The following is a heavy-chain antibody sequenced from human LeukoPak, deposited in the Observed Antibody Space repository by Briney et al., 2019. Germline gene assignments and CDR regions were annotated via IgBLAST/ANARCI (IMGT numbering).Heavy chain of an antibody. CDR1: GGSISSSSYY. D-gene: IGHD6-13*01. CDR3: ARVSSSWYQDWYFDL. V-gene: IGHV4-61*02. J-gene: IGHJ2*01. Sequence: SETLSLTCTVSGGSISSSSYYWSWIRQPAGKGLEWVGRIETSGNTNYKPSLKGRVTMSVDTSKNQFSLKLSSVTAADTAVYYCARVSSSWYQDWYFDLWGRGTLVTVSS. CDR2: IETSGNT.